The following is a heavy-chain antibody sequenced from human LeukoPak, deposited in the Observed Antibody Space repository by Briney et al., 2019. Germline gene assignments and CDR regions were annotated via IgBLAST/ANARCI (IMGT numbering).Heavy chain of an antibody. CDR1: GFTFSNYA. CDR2: ISYGGSNK. CDR3: ARVGGITLALAPSPFPDYNYYYMDV. Sequence: GGSLRLSCVASGFTFSNYAMHWVRQAPGKGLEWVAVISYGGSNKYYADSVKGRFTISRDNAKKSLYLQMNSLRAEDTAVYYCARVGGITLALAPSPFPDYNYYYMDVWGKGTTVTVSS. J-gene: IGHJ6*03. D-gene: IGHD3-10*01. V-gene: IGHV3-30*04.